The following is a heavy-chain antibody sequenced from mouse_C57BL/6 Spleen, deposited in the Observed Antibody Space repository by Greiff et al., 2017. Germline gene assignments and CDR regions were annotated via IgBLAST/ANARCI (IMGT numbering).Heavy chain of an antibody. V-gene: IGHV1-75*01. D-gene: IGHD1-1*01. CDR3: AKEGIFIATVVAPFDY. CDR1: GYTFTDYY. CDR2: IFPGSGST. J-gene: IGHJ2*01. Sequence: QVQLQQSGPELVKPGASVKISCKASGYTFTDYYINWVKQRPGQGLEWIGWIFPGSGSTYYNEKFKGKATLTVDKSSSTAYMLLSSLTSEDSAVYFCAKEGIFIATVVAPFDYGGQGTTRTVSS.